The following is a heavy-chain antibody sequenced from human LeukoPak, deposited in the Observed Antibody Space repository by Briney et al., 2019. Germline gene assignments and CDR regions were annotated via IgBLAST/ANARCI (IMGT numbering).Heavy chain of an antibody. CDR1: GFTFSSYW. J-gene: IGHJ6*03. Sequence: GGSLRLSCAASGFTFSSYWVSWVRQAPGKGLEWVANIKQDGSEKYYVDSVKGRFTISRDNAKNSLYLQMNSLRAEDTAVYYCAREVLVSDFWSGYHYYMDVWGKGTTVTVSS. D-gene: IGHD3-3*01. V-gene: IGHV3-7*01. CDR2: IKQDGSEK. CDR3: AREVLVSDFWSGYHYYMDV.